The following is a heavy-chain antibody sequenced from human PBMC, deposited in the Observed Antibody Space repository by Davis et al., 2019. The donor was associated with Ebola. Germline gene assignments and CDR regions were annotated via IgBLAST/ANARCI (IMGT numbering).Heavy chain of an antibody. CDR3: ASQASIQLWARY. CDR2: INHSGST. CDR1: GFTFSSYA. V-gene: IGHV4-34*01. D-gene: IGHD5-18*01. J-gene: IGHJ4*02. Sequence: ESLKISCAASGFTFSSYAMSWIRQPPGKGLEWIGEINHSGSTNYNPSLKSRVTISVDTSKNQFSLKLSSVTAADTAVYYCASQASIQLWARYWGQGTLVTVSS.